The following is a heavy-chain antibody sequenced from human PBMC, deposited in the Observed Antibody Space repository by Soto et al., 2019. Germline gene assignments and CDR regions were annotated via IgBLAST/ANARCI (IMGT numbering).Heavy chain of an antibody. CDR2: ISGSGGST. Sequence: EVQLLESGGGLVQPGGSLRLSCAASGFTFSSYAMSWVRQAPGKGLEWVSAISGSGGSTYYADSVKGRFTISRDNSKNTLNLQRNSLRAEDTAVYYCAKDMGDYVDAFDIWGQGTMVTVSS. CDR3: AKDMGDYVDAFDI. D-gene: IGHD4-17*01. J-gene: IGHJ3*02. V-gene: IGHV3-23*01. CDR1: GFTFSSYA.